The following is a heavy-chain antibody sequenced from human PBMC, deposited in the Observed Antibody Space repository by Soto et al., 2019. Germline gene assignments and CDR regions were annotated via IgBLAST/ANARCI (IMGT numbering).Heavy chain of an antibody. Sequence: GESLKISCKGSGYSFTSYWIGWVRQMPGKGLEWMGIIYPGDSDTRYSPSFQGQVNISADKSISTAYLQWSSLKASDTAMYYCARAPQAGRGSGWFDPWGQGTLVTVSS. CDR1: GYSFTSYW. CDR3: ARAPQAGRGSGWFDP. CDR2: IYPGDSDT. J-gene: IGHJ5*02. D-gene: IGHD3-10*01. V-gene: IGHV5-51*01.